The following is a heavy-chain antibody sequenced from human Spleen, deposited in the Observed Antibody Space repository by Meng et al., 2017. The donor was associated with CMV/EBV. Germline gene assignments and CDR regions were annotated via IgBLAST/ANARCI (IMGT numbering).Heavy chain of an antibody. D-gene: IGHD3-22*01. Sequence: VSGGSISSSNLWTWVRQVPGKGLEWIGEIYHSGSTNYNPSLKSRVTISVDKFKNQFSLKLGSVTAADTAIYYCARDDAWSDTSGYDYWGQGTLVTVSS. CDR3: ARDDAWSDTSGYDY. CDR1: GGSISSSNL. CDR2: IYHSGST. J-gene: IGHJ4*02. V-gene: IGHV4-4*02.